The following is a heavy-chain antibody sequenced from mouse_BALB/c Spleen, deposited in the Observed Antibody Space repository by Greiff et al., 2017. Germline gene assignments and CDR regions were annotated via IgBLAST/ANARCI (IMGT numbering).Heavy chain of an antibody. CDR2: IRNKANGYTT. V-gene: IGHV7-3*02. D-gene: IGHD3-2*02. Sequence: EVKLMESGGGLVQPGGSLRLSCATSGFTFTDYYMSWVRQPPGKALEWLGFIRNKANGYTTEYSASVKGRFTISRDNSQSILYLQMNTLRAEDSATYYCARDIEATDYWGQGTLVTVSA. CDR3: ARDIEATDY. J-gene: IGHJ3*01. CDR1: GFTFTDYY.